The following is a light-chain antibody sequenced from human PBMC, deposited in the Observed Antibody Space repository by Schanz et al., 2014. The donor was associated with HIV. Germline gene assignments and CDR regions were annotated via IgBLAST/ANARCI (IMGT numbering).Light chain of an antibody. Sequence: QLVLAQPPSASASLGASVTLTSTLSSGYSDYRVDWYQQRPGKGPRFVMRVGTGGIVGSKGDGIPDRFSVLGSGLNRYMTIKNIQEEDESDYHCGADHGSGSNWVFGGGTKLTVL. CDR3: GADHGSGSNWV. J-gene: IGLJ2*01. CDR2: VGTGGIVG. V-gene: IGLV9-49*01. CDR1: SGYSDYR.